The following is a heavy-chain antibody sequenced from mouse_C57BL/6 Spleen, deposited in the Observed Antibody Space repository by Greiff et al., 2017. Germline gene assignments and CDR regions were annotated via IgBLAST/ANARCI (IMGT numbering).Heavy chain of an antibody. CDR1: GYTFTDYE. D-gene: IGHD1-1*01. V-gene: IGHV1-15*01. CDR3: TRSDYGSSPYFDY. J-gene: IGHJ2*01. Sequence: QVQLQQSGAELVRPGASVTLSCKASGYTFTDYEMHWVKQTPVHGLEWIGAIDPETGGTAYNQKFKGKAILTADKSSSTAYMELRSLTSEDSAVXYCTRSDYGSSPYFDYWGQGTTLTVSS. CDR2: IDPETGGT.